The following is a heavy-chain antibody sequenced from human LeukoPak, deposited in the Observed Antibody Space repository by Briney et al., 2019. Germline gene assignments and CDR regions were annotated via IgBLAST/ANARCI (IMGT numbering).Heavy chain of an antibody. Sequence: GESLKISCKASGYTFTNYGISWVRQAPGQGLEWMGWISAYNGNTHYAQNLQGRVTMTTDTSTSTAYMELKSLRSDDTAVYYCARGGHRRYYYTSGSAFDPWGQGTLVTVSS. J-gene: IGHJ5*02. D-gene: IGHD3-10*01. V-gene: IGHV1-18*01. CDR1: GYTFTNYG. CDR3: ARGGHRRYYYTSGSAFDP. CDR2: ISAYNGNT.